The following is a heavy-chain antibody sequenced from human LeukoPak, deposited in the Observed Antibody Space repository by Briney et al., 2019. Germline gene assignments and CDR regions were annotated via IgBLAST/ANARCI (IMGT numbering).Heavy chain of an antibody. Sequence: GESLRLSCAASGFVFSNYAMTWVRQAPGKGLEWVSSISGSGAATYYADSVKGRFIISRDNSKNSVFLQMNRLRGEDTAVYYCANWRDIWSGYGFDSWGQGTLVTVSS. V-gene: IGHV3-23*01. CDR2: ISGSGAAT. J-gene: IGHJ4*02. D-gene: IGHD3-3*01. CDR3: ANWRDIWSGYGFDS. CDR1: GFVFSNYA.